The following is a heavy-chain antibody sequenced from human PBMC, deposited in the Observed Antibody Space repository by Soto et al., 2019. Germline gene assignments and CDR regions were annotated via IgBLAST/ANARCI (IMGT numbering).Heavy chain of an antibody. D-gene: IGHD5-18*01. Sequence: EVQLVESGGGLVQPGGSLRLSCAASGFTFSSYWMSWVRQAPGKGLEWVANIKQDGSEKYYVDSVKGRFTISRDNAKNSLYLQMNSLRAEDTAVYYCVRDLYSYGYTLDYWGQGTLVTVSS. CDR1: GFTFSSYW. CDR2: IKQDGSEK. CDR3: VRDLYSYGYTLDY. J-gene: IGHJ4*02. V-gene: IGHV3-7*03.